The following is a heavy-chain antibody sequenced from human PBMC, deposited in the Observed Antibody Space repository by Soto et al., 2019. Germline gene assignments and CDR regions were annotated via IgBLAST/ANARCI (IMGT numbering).Heavy chain of an antibody. Sequence: QITLKESGPTLVKPTQTLTLTCTFSGFSLATSGAGVGWIRQPPGQALEWLAVIFWDDDKSYSTSLKSRLTITKDTSKNKVVLTMTNMDPAATATYYCARRGLLGYSGYGYFDFWGQGTLGTVSS. V-gene: IGHV2-5*02. J-gene: IGHJ4*02. CDR3: ARRGLLGYSGYGYFDF. CDR1: GFSLATSGAG. D-gene: IGHD5-12*01. CDR2: IFWDDDK.